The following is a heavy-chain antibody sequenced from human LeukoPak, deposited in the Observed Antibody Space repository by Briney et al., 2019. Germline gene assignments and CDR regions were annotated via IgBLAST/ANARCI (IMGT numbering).Heavy chain of an antibody. CDR3: ARDGDYGGNSGRLFDY. V-gene: IGHV3-30*03. J-gene: IGHJ4*02. Sequence: GRSLRLSCAASGFTFSSYGMHWVRQAPGKGLEWVAVISYDGSNKYYADSVKGRFTISRDNSKNTLYLQMNSLRAEDTAVYYCARDGDYGGNSGRLFDYWGQGTLVTVSS. D-gene: IGHD4-23*01. CDR2: ISYDGSNK. CDR1: GFTFSSYG.